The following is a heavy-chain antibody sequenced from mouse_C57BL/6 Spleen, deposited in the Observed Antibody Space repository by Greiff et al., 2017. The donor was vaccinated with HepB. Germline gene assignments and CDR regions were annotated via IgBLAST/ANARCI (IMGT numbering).Heavy chain of an antibody. CDR3: ARRDYDGY. V-gene: IGHV1-61*01. J-gene: IGHJ2*01. CDR1: GYTFTSYW. Sequence: QVQLQQPGAELVRPGSSVKLSCKASGYTFTSYWMDWVKQRPGQGLEWIGNIYPSDSETHYNQKFKDKATLTVDKSSSTAYRQLSSLTSEDSAVYYGARRDYDGYWGQGTTLTVSS. CDR2: IYPSDSET. D-gene: IGHD2-4*01.